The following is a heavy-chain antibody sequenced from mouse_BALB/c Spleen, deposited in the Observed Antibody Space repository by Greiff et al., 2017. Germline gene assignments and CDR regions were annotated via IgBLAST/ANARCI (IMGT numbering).Heavy chain of an antibody. V-gene: IGHV5-6-2*01. D-gene: IGHD2-2*01. CDR2: INSNGGST. CDR1: GFTFSSYY. J-gene: IGHJ3*01. CDR3: ARQRGYGYDEYAY. Sequence: EVHLVESGGGLVKLGGSLKLSCAASGFTFSSYYMSWVRQTPEKRLELVAAINSNGGSTYYPDTVKGRFTISRDNAKNTLYLQMSSLKSEDTALYYCARQRGYGYDEYAYWGQGTLVTVSA.